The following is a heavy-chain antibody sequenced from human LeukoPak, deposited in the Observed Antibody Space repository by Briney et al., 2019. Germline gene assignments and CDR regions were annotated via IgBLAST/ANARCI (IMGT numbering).Heavy chain of an antibody. D-gene: IGHD4-17*01. CDR1: GGTFSSYA. V-gene: IGHV1-69*05. CDR2: IIPIFGTA. CDR3: ARPYADLGGDFDH. J-gene: IGHJ4*02. Sequence: SVKVSCKASGGTFSSYAISWVRQAPGQGLEWMGRIIPIFGTANYAQKFQARVTITTDESTSTAYMELSSLRSEDTAVYYCARPYADLGGDFDHWGQGTLVTVSS.